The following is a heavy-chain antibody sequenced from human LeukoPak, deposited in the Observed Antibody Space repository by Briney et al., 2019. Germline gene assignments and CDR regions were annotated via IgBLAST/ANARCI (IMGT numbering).Heavy chain of an antibody. CDR3: ARDSRGYHGARFDP. CDR1: GGSISSGDYY. CDR2: IYYSGST. D-gene: IGHD3-22*01. J-gene: IGHJ5*02. V-gene: IGHV4-30-4*01. Sequence: SQTLSLTCTVSGGSISSGDYYWSWIRQPPGKGLEWIGYIYYSGSTYYNPSLKSRVTISVDTSKNQFSLKLSSVTAADTAVYYCARDSRGYHGARFDPWGQGTLVTVSS.